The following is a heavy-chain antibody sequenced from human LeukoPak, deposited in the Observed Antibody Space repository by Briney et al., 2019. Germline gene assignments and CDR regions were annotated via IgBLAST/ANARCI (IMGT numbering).Heavy chain of an antibody. CDR1: GFTFNTYS. CDR2: MWSDGTTK. CDR3: GKVILPAGGSTGYFHH. Sequence: GGSLRLSCATSGFTFNTYSMHWVRQAPGKGLEWVAIMWSDGTTKFYADSVKGRFTISRDASKNTVYLQMDILRGEDTAVYYCGKVILPAGGSTGYFHHGGLSTRVTVSS. V-gene: IGHV3-33*06. D-gene: IGHD3-16*01. J-gene: IGHJ1*01.